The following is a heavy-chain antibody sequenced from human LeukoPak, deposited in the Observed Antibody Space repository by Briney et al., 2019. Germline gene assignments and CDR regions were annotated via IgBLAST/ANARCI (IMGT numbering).Heavy chain of an antibody. V-gene: IGHV4-39*01. Sequence: ETSETLSLTCTVSGGSMAGSSNYGGWIRQPPGKGLEGIGSIYYRGSTYYNPSLKSRVTISVDTSKNQFSLKLSSVTAADTAVYYCATVKLRFLEWVLYPCLFDPWGQGTLVTVSS. CDR3: ATVKLRFLEWVLYPCLFDP. D-gene: IGHD3-3*01. CDR2: IYYRGST. CDR1: GGSMAGSSNY. J-gene: IGHJ5*02.